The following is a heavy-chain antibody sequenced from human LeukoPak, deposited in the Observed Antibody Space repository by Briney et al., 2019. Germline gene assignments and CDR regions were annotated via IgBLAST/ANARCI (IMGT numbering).Heavy chain of an antibody. CDR2: IYSGGST. D-gene: IGHD6-13*01. CDR3: ASGYSSSWYAFDI. CDR1: GFTVSSNY. Sequence: GGSLRLSCAVSGFTVSSNYMSWVRQAPGKGLEWVSIIYSGGSTYYADSVKGRFTISRDNSKNTLYLQMNSLRAEDTAVYYCASGYSSSWYAFDIWGQGTMVTVSS. J-gene: IGHJ3*02. V-gene: IGHV3-66*01.